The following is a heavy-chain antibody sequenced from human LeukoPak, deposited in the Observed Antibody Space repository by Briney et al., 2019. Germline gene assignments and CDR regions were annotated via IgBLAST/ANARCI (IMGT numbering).Heavy chain of an antibody. CDR1: GFTFSDYD. D-gene: IGHD3-10*01. CDR3: ARDEGFGELLYGMDV. CDR2: ITSSRSYT. Sequence: GGSLRLSCAASGFTFSDYDMSWIRQAPGKGLEWVSDITSSRSYTNYADSVKGRFTISRDNAKNSLYLQMNSLRAEDTAVYYCARDEGFGELLYGMDVWGKGTTVTVSS. V-gene: IGHV3-11*06. J-gene: IGHJ6*04.